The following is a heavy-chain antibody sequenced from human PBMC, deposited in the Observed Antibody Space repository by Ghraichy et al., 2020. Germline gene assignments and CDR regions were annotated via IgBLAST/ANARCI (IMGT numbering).Heavy chain of an antibody. J-gene: IGHJ5*02. V-gene: IGHV3-53*01. D-gene: IGHD2-21*01. CDR1: GFTVSSNY. Sequence: GGSLRLSCAASGFTVSSNYMSWVRQAPGKGLEWVSVIYSGGSTYYADSVKGRFTISRDNSKNTLYLQMNSLRAEDTAVYYCARDPLVVEGQEWFDPWGQGTLVTVSS. CDR3: ARDPLVVEGQEWFDP. CDR2: IYSGGST.